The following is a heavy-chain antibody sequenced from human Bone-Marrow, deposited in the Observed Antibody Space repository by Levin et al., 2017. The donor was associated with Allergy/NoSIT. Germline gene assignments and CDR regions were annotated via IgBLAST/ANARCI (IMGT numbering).Heavy chain of an antibody. CDR2: IDWDDDK. J-gene: IGHJ4*02. CDR1: GFSLSTSGMC. V-gene: IGHV2-70*01. Sequence: QTLSLTCTFSGFSLSTSGMCVSWIRQPPGKALEWLALIDWDDDKYYSTSLKTRLTISKDTSKNQVVLTMTNMDPVDTATYYCARTPAHPSNYGGLYFDYWGQGTLVTVSS. CDR3: ARTPAHPSNYGGLYFDY. D-gene: IGHD4-23*01.